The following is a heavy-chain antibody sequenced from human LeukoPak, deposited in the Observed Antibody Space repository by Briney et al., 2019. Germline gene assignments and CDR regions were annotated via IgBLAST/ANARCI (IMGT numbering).Heavy chain of an antibody. CDR1: GYTFSSYW. D-gene: IGHD1-26*01. J-gene: IGHJ4*02. CDR3: ARGGLTSTTANDY. Sequence: GGSLRLSCAASGYTFSSYWMSWVRQAPGKGLEWVANIKQDGSEKYYVDSVKGRFTISRDNAKNSLYLQMNSLRAEDTAVYYCARGGLTSTTANDYWGQGTLVTVSS. V-gene: IGHV3-7*04. CDR2: IKQDGSEK.